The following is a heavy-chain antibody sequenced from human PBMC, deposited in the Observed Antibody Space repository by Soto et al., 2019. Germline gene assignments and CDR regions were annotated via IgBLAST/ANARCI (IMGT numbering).Heavy chain of an antibody. CDR1: GGTFSSYA. V-gene: IGHV1-69*13. CDR3: ARDPVYSSSPPNWFDP. D-gene: IGHD6-6*01. J-gene: IGHJ5*02. CDR2: IIPIFGTA. Sequence: ASVKVSCKASGGTFSSYAISWVRQAPGQGLEWMGGIIPIFGTANYAQKFQGRVTITADESTSTAYMELSSLRSEDAAVYYCARDPVYSSSPPNWFDPWGQGTLVTVSS.